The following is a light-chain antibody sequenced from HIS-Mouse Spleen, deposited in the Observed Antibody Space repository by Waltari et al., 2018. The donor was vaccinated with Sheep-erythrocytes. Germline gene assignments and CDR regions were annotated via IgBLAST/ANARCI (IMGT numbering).Light chain of an antibody. CDR3: CSYAGSSTPWV. J-gene: IGLJ3*02. CDR2: EGS. V-gene: IGLV2-23*01. Sequence: QSALTQPASVSGSPGQSTTIPCTGTSRHVGSYNLVSWYQQHPGKAPKLMIYEGSKRPSGVSNRFSGSKSGNTASLTISGLQAEDEADYYCCSYAGSSTPWVFGGGTKLTVL. CDR1: SRHVGSYNL.